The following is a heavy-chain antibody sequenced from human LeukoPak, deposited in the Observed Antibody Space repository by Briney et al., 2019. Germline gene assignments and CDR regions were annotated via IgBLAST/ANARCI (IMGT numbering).Heavy chain of an antibody. CDR3: ARAWYCSGGSCYHNWFDP. CDR2: INHSGST. V-gene: IGHV4-34*01. CDR1: GGSFSGYY. J-gene: IGHJ5*02. D-gene: IGHD2-15*01. Sequence: SETLSLTCAVDGGSFSGYYWSWIRQPPGKGLEWIGEINHSGSTNYNPSLKSRVTISVDTSKNQFSLKLSSVTAADTAVYYCARAWYCSGGSCYHNWFDPWGQGTLVTVSS.